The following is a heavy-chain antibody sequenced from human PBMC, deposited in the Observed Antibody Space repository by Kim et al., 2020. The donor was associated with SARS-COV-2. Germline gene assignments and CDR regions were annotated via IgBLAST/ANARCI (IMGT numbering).Heavy chain of an antibody. Sequence: GGSLRLSCSASGFTFGNYNMHWVRQAPGKGLEFVSSIGGIGSTISYADSVRGRFTISRDNSKDTLYLQMSSLRSEDTAVYYCVKGFGELSRAYWGQGTLVTDSP. J-gene: IGHJ4*02. CDR1: GFTFGNYN. CDR2: IGGIGSTI. D-gene: IGHD3-16*02. CDR3: VKGFGELSRAY. V-gene: IGHV3-64D*06.